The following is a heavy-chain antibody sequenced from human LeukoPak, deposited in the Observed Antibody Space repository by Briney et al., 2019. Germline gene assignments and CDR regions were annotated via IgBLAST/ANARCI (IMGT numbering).Heavy chain of an antibody. Sequence: SETLSLTCTVSGDSISSHYWSWIRQPPGKGLEWIGYLYNSGSTKYNPSLKSRVTISVDTSKNQFSLKLSSVTAADTAVYYCASARTMVRGVTRWGQGTLVTVSS. CDR3: ASARTMVRGVTR. CDR2: LYNSGST. D-gene: IGHD3-10*01. CDR1: GDSISSHY. V-gene: IGHV4-59*11. J-gene: IGHJ4*02.